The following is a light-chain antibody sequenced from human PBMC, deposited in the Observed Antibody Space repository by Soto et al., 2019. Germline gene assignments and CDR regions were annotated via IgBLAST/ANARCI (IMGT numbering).Light chain of an antibody. V-gene: IGLV2-14*01. CDR3: SSYTSSSPWV. Sequence: QSVLTPPASVSGSPGQPITISCTGTSSDVGGYNYVSWYQQHPGKSPKLMIYEVSNRHSGVSNRFSGSKSGNTASLTISGIQAEDEAEYYCSSYTSSSPWVFGGGTKLTVL. CDR1: SSDVGGYNY. CDR2: EVS. J-gene: IGLJ3*02.